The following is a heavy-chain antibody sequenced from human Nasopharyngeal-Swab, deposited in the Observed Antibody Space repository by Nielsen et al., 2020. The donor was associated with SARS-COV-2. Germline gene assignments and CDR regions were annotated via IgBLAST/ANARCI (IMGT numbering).Heavy chain of an antibody. CDR2: INWNGGST. Sequence: GASLKISCAASGFTFDDYGMSWVRQAPGKGLEWVSGINWNGGSTGYADSVKGRFTISRDNAKNSLYLQMNSLRADDTAVYYCAKEATLGGVGDYYYMDVWGKGTTVTVSS. CDR1: GFTFDDYG. D-gene: IGHD3-16*01. V-gene: IGHV3-20*04. CDR3: AKEATLGGVGDYYYMDV. J-gene: IGHJ6*03.